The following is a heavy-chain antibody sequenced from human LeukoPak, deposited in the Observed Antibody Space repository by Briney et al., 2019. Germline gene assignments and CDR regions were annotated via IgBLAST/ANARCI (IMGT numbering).Heavy chain of an antibody. D-gene: IGHD2-21*01. CDR1: GFTFSTYS. Sequence: QTGGSLRLSCAASGFTFSTYSMNWVRQAPGKGLEWVSAISGSGGGTYYADSVKGRFTISRDNSKNTLYLQMNSLRAEDTALYYCAKDTWQFAPDYYYYMDVWGKGTTVTVSS. CDR2: ISGSGGGT. CDR3: AKDTWQFAPDYYYYMDV. V-gene: IGHV3-23*01. J-gene: IGHJ6*03.